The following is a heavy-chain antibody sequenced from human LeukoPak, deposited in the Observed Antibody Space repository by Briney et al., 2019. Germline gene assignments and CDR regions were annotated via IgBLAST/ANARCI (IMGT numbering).Heavy chain of an antibody. J-gene: IGHJ4*02. Sequence: GGSLRLSCVASGFTFSNYAMSWVRQAPGKGLEWVSSISDGGGGTYYADSVKGRFTISRDNSKNTLYLLMNSLRAEDTAIYYCANRGKYYFDSWGQGTLVTVSS. V-gene: IGHV3-23*01. CDR2: ISDGGGGT. D-gene: IGHD3-10*01. CDR3: ANRGKYYFDS. CDR1: GFTFSNYA.